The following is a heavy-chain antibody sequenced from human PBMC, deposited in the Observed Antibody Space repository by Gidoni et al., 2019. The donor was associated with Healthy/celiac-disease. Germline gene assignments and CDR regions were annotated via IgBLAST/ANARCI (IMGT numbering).Heavy chain of an antibody. J-gene: IGHJ2*01. V-gene: IGHV4-34*01. CDR3: ARAETSHFDL. CDR2: INHSGST. CDR1: GGSFSGYY. Sequence: QVQLQQRGAGLLKPSETLSLTCAVYGGSFSGYYWSWIRQPPGKGLEWIGEINHSGSTNYNPSLKSRVTISVDTSKNQFSLKLSSVTAADTAVYYCARAETSHFDLWGRGTLVTVSS.